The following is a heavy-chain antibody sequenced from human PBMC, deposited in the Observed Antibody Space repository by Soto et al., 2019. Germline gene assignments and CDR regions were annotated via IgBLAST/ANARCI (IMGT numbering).Heavy chain of an antibody. Sequence: GSLRLSCAASGFTFSSYAMSWVRQAPGKGLEWVSAISGSGGSTYYADSVKGRFTISRDNSKNTLYLQMNSLRAEDTAVYYCARDPYDILTGYYYYGMDVWGQGTTVTVSS. CDR3: ARDPYDILTGYYYYGMDV. CDR2: ISGSGGST. V-gene: IGHV3-23*01. CDR1: GFTFSSYA. D-gene: IGHD3-9*01. J-gene: IGHJ6*02.